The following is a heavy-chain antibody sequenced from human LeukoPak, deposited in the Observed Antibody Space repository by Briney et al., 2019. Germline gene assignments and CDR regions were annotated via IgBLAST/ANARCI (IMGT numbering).Heavy chain of an antibody. CDR2: VDLNSGDA. CDR3: ARDLVGGIWSAAF. CDR1: GYTFTGYY. Sequence: ASVKVSCKASGYTFTGYYVHWVRQAPGQGLEWMGRVDLNSGDAIYGQRFQGRVTMTKDSSIGAAYMELSSLTFDDTAVYYCARDLVGGIWSAAFWGQGTLVAVSS. J-gene: IGHJ4*02. D-gene: IGHD3-3*01. V-gene: IGHV1-2*06.